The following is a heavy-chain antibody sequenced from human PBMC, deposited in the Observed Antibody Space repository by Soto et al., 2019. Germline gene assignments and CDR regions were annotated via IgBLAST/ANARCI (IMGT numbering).Heavy chain of an antibody. V-gene: IGHV3-48*02. Sequence: PGGSPGLCSAASGFTFSIYRVNVVRQAPGKGLEWVSYISSSSSTIYYADSVKGRFTISRDNAKNSLYLQMNSLRDEDTAVYYCARSEIWFGMLLCIGWLESWGKGTLVTVSS. CDR3: ARSEIWFGMLLCIGWLES. J-gene: IGHJ5*01. D-gene: IGHD3-10*01. CDR1: GFTFSIYR. CDR2: ISSSSSTI.